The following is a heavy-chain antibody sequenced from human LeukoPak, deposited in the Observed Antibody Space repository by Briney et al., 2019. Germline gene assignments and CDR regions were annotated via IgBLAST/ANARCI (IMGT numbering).Heavy chain of an antibody. J-gene: IGHJ4*02. CDR2: ISSSSSYI. Sequence: TGGSLRLSCAASGLTFNTYSMNWVRQAPGKGLEWVSSISSSSSYIYYADSVKGRFTISRDNTQNSVYLQLNSLRAEDTAVYYCAGGSSRNSYYFDCWGQGTLVTVSS. V-gene: IGHV3-21*01. CDR1: GLTFNTYS. CDR3: AGGSSRNSYYFDC. D-gene: IGHD6-13*01.